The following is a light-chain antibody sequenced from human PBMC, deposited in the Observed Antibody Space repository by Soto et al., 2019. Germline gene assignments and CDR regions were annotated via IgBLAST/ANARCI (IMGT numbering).Light chain of an antibody. J-gene: IGKJ1*01. Sequence: EIVLTQSLGTLSLSPGERATLSCRASQSVSTNYLAWYQQKPGQAPRLLIYRTSTRATGIPDRFSGGGSGTDFTLTISRLESEDFAVYFCQQYGDLPWTFCQGTKVDIK. V-gene: IGKV3-20*01. CDR1: QSVSTNY. CDR2: RTS. CDR3: QQYGDLPWT.